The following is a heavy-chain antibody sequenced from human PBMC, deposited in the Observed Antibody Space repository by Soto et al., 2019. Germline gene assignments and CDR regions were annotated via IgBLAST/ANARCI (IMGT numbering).Heavy chain of an antibody. CDR2: ISSSSSSI. CDR1: GFTFSSDA. D-gene: IGHD3-3*01. CDR3: ARDEYYDFWSGYYSPSSYGMDV. V-gene: IGHV3-48*02. J-gene: IGHJ6*02. Sequence: PGGSLRLSCAASGFTFSSDAMHWVRQAPGKGLEWVSYISSSSSSIYYADSVKGRFTISRDNAKNTLYLQMNSLRDEDTAVYYCARDEYYDFWSGYYSPSSYGMDVWGQGTTVTVSS.